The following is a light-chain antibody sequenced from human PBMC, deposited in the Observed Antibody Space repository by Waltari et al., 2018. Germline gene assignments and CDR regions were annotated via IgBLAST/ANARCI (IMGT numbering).Light chain of an antibody. J-gene: IGLJ6*01. CDR2: DTS. CDR3: WLHYSGADV. V-gene: IGLV7-46*01. CDR1: AGAVTGSHY. Sequence: QAVVTQEPSLTVSPGGTVTLTCGSSAGAVTGSHYPYWFQQKPGQAPRTLIYDTSNKLSWTPARFSVSLLGGKAALTLSGAQPEDEAEYYCWLHYSGADVFGSGTKLTVL.